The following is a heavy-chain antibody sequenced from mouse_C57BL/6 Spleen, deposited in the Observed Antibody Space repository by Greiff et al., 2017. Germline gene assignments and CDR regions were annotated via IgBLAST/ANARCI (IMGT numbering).Heavy chain of an antibody. CDR3: ARMDDYPVFDY. D-gene: IGHD2-4*01. CDR1: GYTFTDYY. Sequence: VQLQQSGPELVKPGASVKISCKASGYTFTDYYMNWVKQSHGKSLEWIGDINPNNGGTSYNQKFKGKATLTVDKSSSTAYMEHRSLTSEDSAVYYCARMDDYPVFDYWGQGTTLTVSS. CDR2: INPNNGGT. V-gene: IGHV1-26*01. J-gene: IGHJ2*01.